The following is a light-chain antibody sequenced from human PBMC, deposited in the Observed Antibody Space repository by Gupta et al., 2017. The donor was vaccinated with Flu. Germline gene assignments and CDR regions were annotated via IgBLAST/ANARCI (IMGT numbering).Light chain of an antibody. CDR1: QLRNKF. J-gene: IGLJ3*02. V-gene: IGLV3-1*01. Sequence: SYELTQPPSVSVSPRQTASIPCSGYQLRNKFTSWYQQRPGQSPRLIIYQDNKRPSGIPERFSGSNSASKATLTISGTQAVDEADYYCQAWDSTTAVFGGGTKLTVL. CDR3: QAWDSTTAV. CDR2: QDN.